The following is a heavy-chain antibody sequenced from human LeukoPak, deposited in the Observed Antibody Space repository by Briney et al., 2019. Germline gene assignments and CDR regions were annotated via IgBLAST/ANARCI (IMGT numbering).Heavy chain of an antibody. V-gene: IGHV3-30*02. D-gene: IGHD2-21*01. CDR1: GFTFSSYG. Sequence: GGSLRLSCAASGFTFSSYGMHWVRQAPGKGLEWVAFIRYDGSNKYYADSVKGRFTISRDNSKNTLYLQMNSLRAEDTAVYYCAKDKAVVIRGIGFNWFDPWGQGTLVTVSS. J-gene: IGHJ5*02. CDR3: AKDKAVVIRGIGFNWFDP. CDR2: IRYDGSNK.